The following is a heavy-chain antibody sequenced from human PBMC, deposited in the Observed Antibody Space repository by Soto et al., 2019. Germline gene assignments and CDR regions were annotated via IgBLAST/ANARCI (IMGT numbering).Heavy chain of an antibody. Sequence: SVKVSCKASGGTFSSYAISWVRQAPGQGLEWMGGIIPIFGTANYAQKFQGRVTITADESTSTAYMELSSLRSEDTAVYYCAIGIVVVTYYGMDVWGQGTTVTVSS. V-gene: IGHV1-69*13. CDR2: IIPIFGTA. J-gene: IGHJ6*02. CDR1: GGTFSSYA. D-gene: IGHD2-15*01. CDR3: AIGIVVVTYYGMDV.